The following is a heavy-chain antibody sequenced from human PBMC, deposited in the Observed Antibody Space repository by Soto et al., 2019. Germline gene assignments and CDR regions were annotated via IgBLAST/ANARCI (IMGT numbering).Heavy chain of an antibody. D-gene: IGHD2-21*01. V-gene: IGHV3-7*01. CDR2: IKQDGSEK. CDR1: GFTFSSYW. Sequence: SGGSLRLSCAASGFTFSSYWMSWVRQAPGKGLEWVANIKQDGSEKYYVDSVKGRFTISRDNSKNTLYLQMNSLRAEDTAVFYCAKQNYGADVYYYYYMDVWGKGTTVTVSS. CDR3: AKQNYGADVYYYYYMDV. J-gene: IGHJ6*03.